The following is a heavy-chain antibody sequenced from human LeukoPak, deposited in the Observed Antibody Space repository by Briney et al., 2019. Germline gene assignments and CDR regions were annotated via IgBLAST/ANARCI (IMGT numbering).Heavy chain of an antibody. D-gene: IGHD3-22*01. CDR3: ARGVMTWNYFDY. V-gene: IGHV1-69*05. Sequence: ASVKVSCKASGGTFSSYAISWVRQAPGQGLEWMGGIIPIFDAANYAQNFQGRVTITTDESTTTAYMELSSLRSEDTAVYYCARGVMTWNYFDYWGQGTLVTVSS. CDR1: GGTFSSYA. CDR2: IIPIFDAA. J-gene: IGHJ4*02.